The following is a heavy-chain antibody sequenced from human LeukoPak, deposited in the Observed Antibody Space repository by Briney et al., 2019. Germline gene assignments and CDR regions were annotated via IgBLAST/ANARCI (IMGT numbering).Heavy chain of an antibody. CDR3: ARATAGTGYFFDY. V-gene: IGHV4-59*01. Sequence: PSETLSLTCTVSGDSIRNYYWTWIRQPPGKGLEWIAYMFHTGSTNHNPSLRSRVTMSVDMSKIQFSLKLSSVTAADTAIYYCARATAGTGYFFDYWGQGALVTVSS. CDR1: GDSIRNYY. J-gene: IGHJ4*02. D-gene: IGHD6-13*01. CDR2: MFHTGST.